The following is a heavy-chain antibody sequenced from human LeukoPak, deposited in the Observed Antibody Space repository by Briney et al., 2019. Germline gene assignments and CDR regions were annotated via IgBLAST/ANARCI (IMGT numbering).Heavy chain of an antibody. CDR2: IWYDGSNK. CDR1: GFTFSSYG. V-gene: IGHV3-33*06. J-gene: IGHJ6*03. Sequence: GGSLRLSCAPSGFTFSSYGMHWVRQAPGKGLEWVADIWYDGSNKYYADSVKGRFTISRDNSKNTLYLQMNSLRAEDTAVYYCAKVLGQYYYYYMDVWGKGTTVTVSS. D-gene: IGHD3-16*01. CDR3: AKVLGQYYYYYMDV.